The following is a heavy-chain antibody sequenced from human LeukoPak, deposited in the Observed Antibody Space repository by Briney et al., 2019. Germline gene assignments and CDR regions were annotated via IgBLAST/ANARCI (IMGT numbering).Heavy chain of an antibody. V-gene: IGHV4-59*01. Sequence: SETLSLTCTVSGGSISSYYWSWIRQPPGKGLEWIGYIYYSGSTNYNPSLKSRVTISVDTSKNQFSLKLSSVTAADTAVYYCARGPGSWYDVVFDYWGQGTLVTVSS. CDR1: GGSISSYY. CDR3: ARGPGSWYDVVFDY. J-gene: IGHJ4*02. CDR2: IYYSGST. D-gene: IGHD6-13*01.